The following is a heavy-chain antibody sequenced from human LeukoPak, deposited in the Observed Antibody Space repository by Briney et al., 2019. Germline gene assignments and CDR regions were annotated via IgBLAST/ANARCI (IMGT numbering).Heavy chain of an antibody. CDR3: ACDLFFNYDSSGYYYD. Sequence: SVKVSCKASGGTFSSYAISWVRQAPGQGLEWMGRIIPIFGTANYAQKFRGRVTITTDESTSTAYMELSSLRSEDTAVYYCACDLFFNYDSSGYYYDWGQGTLVTVSS. V-gene: IGHV1-69*05. CDR1: GGTFSSYA. D-gene: IGHD3-22*01. J-gene: IGHJ4*02. CDR2: IIPIFGTA.